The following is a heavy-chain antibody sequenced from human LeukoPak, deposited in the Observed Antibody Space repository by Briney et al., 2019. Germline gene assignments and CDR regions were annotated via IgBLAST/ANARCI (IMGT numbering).Heavy chain of an antibody. Sequence: SETLSLTCTVSGGSISSSSYYWGWIRQPPGKGLEWIGSIYYSGSTYYNPSLKSRVTISVDTSKNQFSLKLTSMTAADTAVYYCATSNSGSYKYGMDVWGQGTAVTVSS. V-gene: IGHV4-39*01. CDR2: IYYSGST. CDR3: ATSNSGSYKYGMDV. CDR1: GGSISSSSYY. J-gene: IGHJ6*02. D-gene: IGHD4-11*01.